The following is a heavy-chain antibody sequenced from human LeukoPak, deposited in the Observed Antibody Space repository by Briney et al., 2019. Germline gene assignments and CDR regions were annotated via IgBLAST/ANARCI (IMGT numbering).Heavy chain of an antibody. D-gene: IGHD1-7*01. Sequence: ASVKVSCKASGYTFTSYYMHWVRQAPGQGLEWMGIINPSGGSTSYAQKFQGRVTMTRDMSTSTVYMELSSLRSEDTAVYYCARDGITGTSNPPYFDYWGQGTLVTVSS. CDR2: INPSGGST. J-gene: IGHJ4*02. CDR1: GYTFTSYY. V-gene: IGHV1-46*01. CDR3: ARDGITGTSNPPYFDY.